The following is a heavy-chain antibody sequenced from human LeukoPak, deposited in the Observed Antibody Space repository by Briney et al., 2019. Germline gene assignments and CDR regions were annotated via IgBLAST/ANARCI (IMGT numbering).Heavy chain of an antibody. Sequence: PGGSLRLSCATSGFTFSTYAMSWVRQAPGKGLEWVAVTSYDGGNKYYVDSVKGRFTISRDNSKNTLYLQMNSLRAEDTAVYYCAKDQSRSRYYYYGMDVWGQGTTVTVSS. V-gene: IGHV3-30*18. CDR2: TSYDGGNK. CDR1: GFTFSTYA. CDR3: AKDQSRSRYYYYGMDV. J-gene: IGHJ6*02. D-gene: IGHD6-6*01.